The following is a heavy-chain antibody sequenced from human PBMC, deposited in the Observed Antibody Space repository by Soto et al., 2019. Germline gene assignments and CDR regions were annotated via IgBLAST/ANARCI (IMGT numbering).Heavy chain of an antibody. CDR1: GSRFRDWN. V-gene: IGHV3-48*01. CDR2: ISSSASSM. Sequence: ELQLVESGGGLVQPGGSLRLSCEASGSRFRDWNMNWVRQAPGKGLEWVSYISSSASSMSYSDSVKGRFTISRDNAKNSLYLQMNSLRAEDTAVDYCAGAFDIWGQGTVVTVSS. J-gene: IGHJ3*02. CDR3: AGAFDI.